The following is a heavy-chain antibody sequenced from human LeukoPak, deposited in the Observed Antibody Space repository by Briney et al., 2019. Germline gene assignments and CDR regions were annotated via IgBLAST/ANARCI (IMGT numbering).Heavy chain of an antibody. Sequence: GASVKVSCKTSGYTFSIYGVSWVRQAPGQGLEWLGWISAHNGNTNYAQKVQGKVQGRVTMTTETSTSTAYKELRSLTSDDTAVYYCARGAPGDSVLADYWGQGTLVTVSS. CDR1: GYTFSIYG. CDR2: ISAHNGNT. D-gene: IGHD2/OR15-2a*01. J-gene: IGHJ4*02. V-gene: IGHV1-18*01. CDR3: ARGAPGDSVLADY.